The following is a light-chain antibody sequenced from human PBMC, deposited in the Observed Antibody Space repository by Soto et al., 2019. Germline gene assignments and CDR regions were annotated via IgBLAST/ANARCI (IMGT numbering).Light chain of an antibody. Sequence: VVTLSPVAVSLCPGERATLSCGASQSVSSSHFAWYQQKPGQAPRLLIYGASSRATGIPHRFSGSGSGTDFTLTINRLEPEDVAGYYCQQYASSPPTFGQGAKVDI. CDR3: QQYASSPPT. J-gene: IGKJ1*01. CDR2: GAS. V-gene: IGKV3-20*01. CDR1: QSVSSSH.